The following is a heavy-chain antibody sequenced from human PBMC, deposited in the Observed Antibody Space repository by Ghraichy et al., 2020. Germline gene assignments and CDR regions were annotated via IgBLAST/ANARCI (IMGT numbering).Heavy chain of an antibody. CDR1: GFSFISYA. CDR3: AKYIDYGGPGGALGI. J-gene: IGHJ3*02. CDR2: IGDSGGFT. Sequence: GGSLRLSCEGSGFSFISYALTWVRQAPGKGLEWVAAIGDSGGFTYYADSVKGRFTVSKDNSKRILYLQMNSLRVEDTAPYYCAKYIDYGGPGGALGIWGQGTVVTVTS. D-gene: IGHD4-23*01. V-gene: IGHV3-23*01.